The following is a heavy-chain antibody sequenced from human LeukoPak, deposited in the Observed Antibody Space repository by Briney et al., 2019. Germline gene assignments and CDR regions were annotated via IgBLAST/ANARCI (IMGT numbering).Heavy chain of an antibody. J-gene: IGHJ6*03. Sequence: PGGSLRLSCAASGFTFSSYWMSWVRQAPGKGLEWVANIKQDGSEKYYVDSVKGRFTISRDNAKNSLYLQMNSLRAEDTAVYYCARARDGYNPYYYYYMDVWGKGTTVTVSS. D-gene: IGHD5-24*01. CDR1: GFTFSSYW. V-gene: IGHV3-7*01. CDR2: IKQDGSEK. CDR3: ARARDGYNPYYYYYMDV.